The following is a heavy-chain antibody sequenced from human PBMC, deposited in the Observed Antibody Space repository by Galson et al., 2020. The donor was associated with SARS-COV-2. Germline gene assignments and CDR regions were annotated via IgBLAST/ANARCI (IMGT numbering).Heavy chain of an antibody. D-gene: IGHD3-10*01. V-gene: IGHV4-4*07. CDR2: IYTSGST. CDR3: AGATPPSPFYYGSGERPVYYYYGMDV. J-gene: IGHJ6*02. Sequence: SETLSLTCTVSGGSISSYYWSWIRQPAGKGLEWIGRIYTSGSTNYNPSLKSRVTMSVDTSKNQFYLKLSSVTAADTAVYYCAGATPPSPFYYGSGERPVYYYYGMDVWGQGTTVTVSS. CDR1: GGSISSYY.